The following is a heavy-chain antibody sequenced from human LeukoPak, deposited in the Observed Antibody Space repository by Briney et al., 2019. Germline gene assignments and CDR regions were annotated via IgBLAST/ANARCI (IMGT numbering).Heavy chain of an antibody. V-gene: IGHV4-34*01. CDR2: INHSGST. Sequence: SETLSLTCAVYGGSFSGYYWSWIRQPPGKGLEWIGEINHSGSTNYNPSLKSRVTISVDTSKNQFSLKLSSVTAADTAVYCCARITIFGVVKPYYYYYGMDVWGQGTTVTVSS. D-gene: IGHD3-3*01. J-gene: IGHJ6*02. CDR3: ARITIFGVVKPYYYYYGMDV. CDR1: GGSFSGYY.